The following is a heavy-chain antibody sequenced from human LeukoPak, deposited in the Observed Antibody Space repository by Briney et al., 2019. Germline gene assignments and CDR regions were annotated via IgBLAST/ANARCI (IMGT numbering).Heavy chain of an antibody. V-gene: IGHV3-21*01. CDR3: ARDHSYYDSSGYY. J-gene: IGHJ4*02. CDR1: GFTFSSYS. CDR2: ISSSSSSYI. Sequence: NPGGSLRLSCAASGFTFSSYSMNWVRQAPGKGLEWVSSISSSSSSYIYYADSVKGRFTISRDNAKNSLYLQMNSLRAEDTAVYYCARDHSYYDSSGYYWGQGTLVTVSS. D-gene: IGHD3-22*01.